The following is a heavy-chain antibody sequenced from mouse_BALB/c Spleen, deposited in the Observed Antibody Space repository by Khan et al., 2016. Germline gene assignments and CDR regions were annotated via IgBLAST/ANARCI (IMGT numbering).Heavy chain of an antibody. CDR2: INSNGGST. CDR1: GFTFSTYG. D-gene: IGHD2-12*01. J-gene: IGHJ2*01. Sequence: EVELVESGGGLVQPGGSLKLSCAASGFTFSTYGMSWVRQTPDKRLELVATINSNGGSTYYPDSVKGRFTLSRDNAKNTLYLQMSSLKSEDTAMYYCARDNYSYYFDYWGQGTTLTVSS. CDR3: ARDNYSYYFDY. V-gene: IGHV5-6-3*01.